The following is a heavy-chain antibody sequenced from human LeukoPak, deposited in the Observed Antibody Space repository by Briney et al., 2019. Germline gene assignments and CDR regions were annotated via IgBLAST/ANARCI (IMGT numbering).Heavy chain of an antibody. D-gene: IGHD2-15*01. J-gene: IGHJ4*02. CDR3: ARGDCSGGSCSADY. V-gene: IGHV4-34*01. CDR2: INHSGST. CDR1: GGSFSGYY. Sequence: SETLSLTCAVYGGSFSGYYWSWIRQPPGKGLEWIGEINHSGSTNYNPSLKSRVTISVDTSKNQFSLELSSVTAADTAVYYCARGDCSGGSCSADYWGQGTLVTVSS.